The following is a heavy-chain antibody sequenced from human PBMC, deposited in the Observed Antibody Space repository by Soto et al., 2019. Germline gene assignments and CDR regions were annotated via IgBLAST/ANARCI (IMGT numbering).Heavy chain of an antibody. CDR1: GGTFSRYS. Sequence: QVQLVQSGAEVKKPGSSVTVSCKASGGTFSRYSITWVRQAPGHGLEWIGRIIPIFGIPTYAQKFQGRVTITADDSTGTAYMELSSLRSDDTAVYYCAREDRDRETGLVPAAIDGMDVWGQGTTVTVSS. V-gene: IGHV1-69*08. CDR3: AREDRDRETGLVPAAIDGMDV. J-gene: IGHJ6*02. D-gene: IGHD2-2*01. CDR2: IIPIFGIP.